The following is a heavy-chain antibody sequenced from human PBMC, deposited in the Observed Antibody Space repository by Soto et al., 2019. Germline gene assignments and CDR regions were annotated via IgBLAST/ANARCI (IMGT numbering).Heavy chain of an antibody. J-gene: IGHJ6*02. CDR3: AKNADFWSGHNYGMDV. CDR1: GFTFSSYA. Sequence: GSLRLSCAASGFTFSSYAMTWVRQAPGKGLEWVSIISSSGDGTYYADSVKGRFTISRDNSRNTLILQMHSLRADDTAVYYCAKNADFWSGHNYGMDVWGQGTTVTVSS. V-gene: IGHV3-23*01. CDR2: ISSSGDGT. D-gene: IGHD3-3*01.